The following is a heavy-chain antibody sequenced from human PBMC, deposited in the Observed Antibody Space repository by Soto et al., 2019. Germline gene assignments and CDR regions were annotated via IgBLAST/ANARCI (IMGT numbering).Heavy chain of an antibody. V-gene: IGHV1-8*01. J-gene: IGHJ4*02. Sequence: QVQLVQSGAEVKKPGASVKVSCKASGYTFTSYDINWVRQATGQGLEWMGWMNTNSVNTGYAQKFKGRVTMTRNTSISTGYMELSSLRSEDTAVYYCARGRSLWDWDYFDYWGQGTLVTVSS. CDR1: GYTFTSYD. CDR3: ARGRSLWDWDYFDY. CDR2: MNTNSVNT. D-gene: IGHD1-26*01.